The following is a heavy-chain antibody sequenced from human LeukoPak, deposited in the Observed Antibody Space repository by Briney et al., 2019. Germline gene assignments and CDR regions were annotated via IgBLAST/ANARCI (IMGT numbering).Heavy chain of an antibody. V-gene: IGHV4-34*09. CDR1: GGSFSGYY. Sequence: SETLSLTCAVYGGSFSGYYWSWIRQPPGKGLEWIGYIYYSGSTYYNPSLKSRVTISVDTSKNQFSLKLSSVTAADTAVYYCARDFRQWLVSDDYYGMDVWGQGTTVTVSS. CDR2: IYYSGST. CDR3: ARDFRQWLVSDDYYGMDV. J-gene: IGHJ6*02. D-gene: IGHD6-19*01.